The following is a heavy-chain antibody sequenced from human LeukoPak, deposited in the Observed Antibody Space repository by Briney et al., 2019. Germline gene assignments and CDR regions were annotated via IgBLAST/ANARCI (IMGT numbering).Heavy chain of an antibody. D-gene: IGHD1-26*01. CDR3: ARTAGAKTEYFQH. V-gene: IGHV1-8*01. J-gene: IGHJ1*01. Sequence: ASVKVSCKASGYTFTSYDINWVRQATGQGLEWMGWMNPNSGNTGYAQKFQGRVTMTRNTSISTAYMELGSLRSEDTAVYYCARTAGAKTEYFQHWGQGTLVTVSS. CDR1: GYTFTSYD. CDR2: MNPNSGNT.